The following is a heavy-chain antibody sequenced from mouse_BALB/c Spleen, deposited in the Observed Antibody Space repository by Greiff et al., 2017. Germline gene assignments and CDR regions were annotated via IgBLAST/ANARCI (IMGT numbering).Heavy chain of an antibody. V-gene: IGHV1S81*02. J-gene: IGHJ3*01. Sequence: QVQLQQPGAELVKPGASVKLSCKASGYTFTSYWMHWVKQRPGQGLEWIGEINPSNGRTNYNEKFKSKATLTVDKSSSTAYMQLSSLTSEDSAVYYCARSGDGYYGWFAYWGQGTLVTVSA. CDR1: GYTFTSYW. D-gene: IGHD2-3*01. CDR2: INPSNGRT. CDR3: ARSGDGYYGWFAY.